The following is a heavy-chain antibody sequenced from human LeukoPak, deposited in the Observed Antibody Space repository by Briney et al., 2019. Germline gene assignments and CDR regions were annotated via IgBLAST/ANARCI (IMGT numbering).Heavy chain of an antibody. CDR3: AKGGDMVRGVIDTFDI. D-gene: IGHD3-10*01. CDR2: IHPGGGST. Sequence: ASVKVSCKASGYTFTSNYIHWGRNPPGQGIERTGIIHPGGGSTTYEQKFKGRVIMTRATSTSTVYMELSSLRSEDTAVYYCAKGGDMVRGVIDTFDIWGQGTMVTVSS. CDR1: GYTFTSNY. V-gene: IGHV1-46*01. J-gene: IGHJ3*02.